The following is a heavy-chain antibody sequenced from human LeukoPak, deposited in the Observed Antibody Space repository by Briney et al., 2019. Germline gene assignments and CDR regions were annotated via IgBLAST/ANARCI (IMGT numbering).Heavy chain of an antibody. CDR2: ISSSSSYI. CDR3: AKSGSYSTPDAFDI. CDR1: GFTFSSYS. V-gene: IGHV3-21*01. J-gene: IGHJ3*02. D-gene: IGHD1-26*01. Sequence: PGGSLRLSCAASGFTFSSYSMNWVRQAPGKGLEWVSSISSSSSYIYYADSVKGRFTISRDNAKNTLYLQMNSLRAEDTAVYYCAKSGSYSTPDAFDIWGQGTMVTVSS.